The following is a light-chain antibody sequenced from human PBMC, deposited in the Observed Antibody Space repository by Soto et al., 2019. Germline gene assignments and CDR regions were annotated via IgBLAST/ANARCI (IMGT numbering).Light chain of an antibody. CDR2: EVN. J-gene: IGLJ1*01. V-gene: IGLV2-14*01. CDR1: SSDVGGYTY. Sequence: QSALTQPASVSGSPRQSITISCTGASSDVGGYTYVSWYQQHPGKAPKLIIYEVNNRPSGVSHRFSGSKSGNTASLTISGLQAEDEADYYCGSYTSSSTLYVFGTGTKVTVL. CDR3: GSYTSSSTLYV.